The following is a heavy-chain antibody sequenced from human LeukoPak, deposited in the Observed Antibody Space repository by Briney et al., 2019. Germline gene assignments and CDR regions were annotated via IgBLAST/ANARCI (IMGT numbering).Heavy chain of an antibody. CDR2: IYHSGST. CDR1: GGSISSGGYS. V-gene: IGHV4-30-2*01. J-gene: IGHJ3*02. Sequence: PSETLSLTCAVSGGSISSGGYSWSWIRQPPGKGLEWIGYIYHSGSTYYNPSLKSRVTISVDRSKNQFSLKLSSVTAADTAVYYCAAITMVLGAFDIWGQGTMVTVSS. CDR3: AAITMVLGAFDI. D-gene: IGHD3-10*01.